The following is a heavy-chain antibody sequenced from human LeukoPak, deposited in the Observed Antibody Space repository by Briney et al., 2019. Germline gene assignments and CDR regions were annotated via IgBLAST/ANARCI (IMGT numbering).Heavy chain of an antibody. V-gene: IGHV6-1*01. CDR2: TYYRSKWHS. CDR3: ARMVGLVSDF. CDR1: GDSVSSNSAA. D-gene: IGHD3-10*01. Sequence: SQTLSLTFALSGDSVSSNSAAWNWLRQSPSRGLEWLGRTYYRSKWHSYYAPSVKSRITINPDTSKNQFSLQLKSVTPEDTAVYYCARMVGLVSDFWGQGTLVTVSS. J-gene: IGHJ4*02.